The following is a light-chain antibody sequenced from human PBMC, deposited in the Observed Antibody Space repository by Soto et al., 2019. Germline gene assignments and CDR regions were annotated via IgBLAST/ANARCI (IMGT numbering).Light chain of an antibody. CDR3: QQYYSTPLT. V-gene: IGKV4-1*01. CDR1: QSVLYSSNNKNY. Sequence: DIVMTQSPESLVVPLGERATINCKSSQSVLYSSNNKNYLAWYQQKPGQPPKLLIYWASTRESGVPDRFSGNGSGTDFTLTISSLQAEDVAVYYCQQYYSTPLTFGGGTKVEIK. CDR2: WAS. J-gene: IGKJ4*01.